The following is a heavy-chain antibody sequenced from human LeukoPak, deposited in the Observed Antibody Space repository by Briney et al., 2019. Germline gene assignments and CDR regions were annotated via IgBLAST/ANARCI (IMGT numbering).Heavy chain of an antibody. CDR3: ARDAGDCGGDCYLNWFDP. Sequence: SVKVSCKASGGTFSSYAISWVRQAPGQGLEWMGGIIPIFGTANYAQKFQGRVTITADESTSTAYMELSSLRTEDTAVYYCARDAGDCGGDCYLNWFDPWGQGTLVTVSS. CDR2: IIPIFGTA. J-gene: IGHJ5*02. D-gene: IGHD2-21*01. V-gene: IGHV1-69*13. CDR1: GGTFSSYA.